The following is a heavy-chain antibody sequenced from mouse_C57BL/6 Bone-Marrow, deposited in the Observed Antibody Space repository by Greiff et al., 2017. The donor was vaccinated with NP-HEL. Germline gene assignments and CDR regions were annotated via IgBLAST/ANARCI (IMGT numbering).Heavy chain of an antibody. D-gene: IGHD3-2*02. CDR3: ARNAAETAQATDYFDY. Sequence: VQLQESGPGLVAPSQSLSITCTVSGFSLTSYAISWVRQPPGKGLEWLGVIWTGGGTNYNSALKSRLSISKDNSKSQVFLKMNSLQTDDTARYYCARNAAETAQATDYFDYWGQGTTLTVSS. V-gene: IGHV2-9-1*01. J-gene: IGHJ2*01. CDR2: IWTGGGT. CDR1: GFSLTSYA.